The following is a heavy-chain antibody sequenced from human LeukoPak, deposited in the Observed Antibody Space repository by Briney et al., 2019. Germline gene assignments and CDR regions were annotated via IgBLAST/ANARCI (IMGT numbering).Heavy chain of an antibody. J-gene: IGHJ6*02. CDR1: GFTFSSYA. CDR3: ARDRDYDYYYYGMDV. Sequence: GGSLRLSCAASGFTFSSYAMSWVRQAPGKGLEWVSGINSGGGKTYYADSVRGRFTISRDNSKNTLYLQMNSLRAEDTAVYYCARDRDYDYYYYGMDVWGQGTTVTVSS. V-gene: IGHV3-23*01. CDR2: INSGGGKT. D-gene: IGHD3-16*01.